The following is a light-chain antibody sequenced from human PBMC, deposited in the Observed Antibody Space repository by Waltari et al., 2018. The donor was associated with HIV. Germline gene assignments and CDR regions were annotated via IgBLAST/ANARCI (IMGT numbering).Light chain of an antibody. V-gene: IGLV6-57*03. CDR2: DDN. CDR1: SGSIGSNS. J-gene: IGLJ3*02. CDR3: QSYDSRNHWV. Sequence: NFMLTQSHSVSESPGKTVTISCTRSSGSIGSNSVQWYQQRQGSAPTTVIFDDNQGPSAVPDRFSGSIDISSNSASLTISGLKTEDEADYYCQSYDSRNHWVFGGGTKLTVL.